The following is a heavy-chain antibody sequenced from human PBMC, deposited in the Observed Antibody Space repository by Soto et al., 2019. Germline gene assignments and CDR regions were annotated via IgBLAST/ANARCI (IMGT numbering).Heavy chain of an antibody. CDR2: ISYDGSNK. CDR1: GFTFSSYA. Sequence: QVQLVESGGGVVQPGRSLRLSCAASGFTFSSYAMHWVRQAPGKGLEWVAVISYDGSNKYYADSVKGRFTISRDNAKKSLYLQMNSLRAEDTAVYYCVRFGGAAAGPGDYWGQGTLVTVSS. V-gene: IGHV3-30-3*01. D-gene: IGHD6-13*01. CDR3: VRFGGAAAGPGDY. J-gene: IGHJ4*02.